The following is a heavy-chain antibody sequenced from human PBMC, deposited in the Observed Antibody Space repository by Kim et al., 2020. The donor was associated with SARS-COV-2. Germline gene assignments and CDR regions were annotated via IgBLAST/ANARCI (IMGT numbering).Heavy chain of an antibody. J-gene: IGHJ3*02. D-gene: IGHD6-6*01. CDR3: ARGSISSIAARLDAFDI. Sequence: SETLSLTCAVSGGSISSGGYSWSWIRQPPGKGLEWIGYIYHSGSTYYNPSLKSRVTISVDRSKNQFSLKLSSVTAADTAVYYCARGSISSIAARLDAFDIWGQGTMVTVSS. V-gene: IGHV4-30-2*01. CDR2: IYHSGST. CDR1: GGSISSGGYS.